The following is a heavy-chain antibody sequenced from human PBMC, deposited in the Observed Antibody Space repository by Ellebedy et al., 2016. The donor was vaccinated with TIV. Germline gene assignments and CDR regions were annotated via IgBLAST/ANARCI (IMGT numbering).Heavy chain of an antibody. CDR2: ISGSTLTI. CDR3: ARDMAWGNERVNDALDI. Sequence: GESLKISCAGSGFTFTPYAMNWVRQAPGKGLEWISYISGSTLTIYYADSVKGRFTISRDNAKNSLYLQMSSLTADDTAVYYCARDMAWGNERVNDALDIWGQGTMVTVSA. V-gene: IGHV3-48*04. D-gene: IGHD7-27*01. CDR1: GFTFTPYA. J-gene: IGHJ3*02.